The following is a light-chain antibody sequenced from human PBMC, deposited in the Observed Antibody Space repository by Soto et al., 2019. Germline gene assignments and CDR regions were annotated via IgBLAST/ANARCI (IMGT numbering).Light chain of an antibody. CDR2: SNN. Sequence: QSVLTQPPSASGTPGQRVTISCSGGSSNIGSNTVNWYQQLPGTAPNLLIYSNNQRPSGVPDRFAGSKSGTSASLAISGLQSEDEAEYYCAAWDDSLNAVVFGGGTKLTVL. CDR1: SSNIGSNT. J-gene: IGLJ2*01. V-gene: IGLV1-44*01. CDR3: AAWDDSLNAVV.